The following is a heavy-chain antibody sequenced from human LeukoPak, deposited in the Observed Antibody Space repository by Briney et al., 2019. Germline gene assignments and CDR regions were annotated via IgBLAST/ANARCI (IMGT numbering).Heavy chain of an antibody. Sequence: GGSLRLSCAASGFTFSSYGMHWVRQAPGKGLEWVAFIRYDGSNKYYADSVKGRFTISRDNSKNTLYLQMISLRAEDTAVYYCATRIWLEYSSSGGFDYWGQGTLVTVSS. V-gene: IGHV3-30*02. D-gene: IGHD6-6*01. CDR3: ATRIWLEYSSSGGFDY. CDR1: GFTFSSYG. J-gene: IGHJ4*02. CDR2: IRYDGSNK.